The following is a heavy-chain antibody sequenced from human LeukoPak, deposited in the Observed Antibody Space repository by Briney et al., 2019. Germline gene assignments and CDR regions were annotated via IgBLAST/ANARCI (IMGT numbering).Heavy chain of an antibody. CDR1: GGSISSSSYY. CDR3: ASYPWGQLVSDY. D-gene: IGHD6-13*01. CDR2: IYYSGST. V-gene: IGHV4-39*07. J-gene: IGHJ4*02. Sequence: SETLSLTCTVSGGSISSSSYYWGWIRQPPGKGLEWIGSIYYSGSTNYNPSLKSRVTISVDKSKNQFSLRLSSVTAADTAVYYCASYPWGQLVSDYWGQGTLVTVSS.